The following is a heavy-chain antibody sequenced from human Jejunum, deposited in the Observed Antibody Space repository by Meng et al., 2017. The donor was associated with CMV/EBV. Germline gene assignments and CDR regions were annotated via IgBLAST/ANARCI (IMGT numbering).Heavy chain of an antibody. CDR2: ISAYNGNT. Sequence: QVQIVQTGSELKKPGASVKVSCKASGYAFTNYGIRWVRQAPGQGLEWMGWISAYNGNTNYAQKLQGRVTTTTDTSTSTAYMEVRRLRSDDTAVYYCARDYSYGRSYYFDYWGQGTLVTVSS. D-gene: IGHD3-10*01. J-gene: IGHJ4*02. CDR1: GYAFTNYG. V-gene: IGHV1-18*01. CDR3: ARDYSYGRSYYFDY.